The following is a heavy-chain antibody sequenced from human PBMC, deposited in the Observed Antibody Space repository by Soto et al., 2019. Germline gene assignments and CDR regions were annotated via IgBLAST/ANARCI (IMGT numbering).Heavy chain of an antibody. D-gene: IGHD3-9*01. CDR1: GFTFDDYA. CDR2: ISWNSGSI. Sequence: EVQLVESGGGLVQPGRSLRLSCAASGFTFDDYAMHWVRQAPGKGLEWVSGISWNSGSIGYADSVKGRFTISRDNAKNSLYLQMNSLRAEDTALYYCAKDTSFDPIQPDDYWGQGTLVTVSS. J-gene: IGHJ4*02. CDR3: AKDTSFDPIQPDDY. V-gene: IGHV3-9*01.